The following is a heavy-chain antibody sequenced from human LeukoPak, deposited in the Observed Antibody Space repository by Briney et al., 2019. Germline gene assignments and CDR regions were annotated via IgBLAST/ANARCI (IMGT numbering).Heavy chain of an antibody. J-gene: IGHJ4*02. D-gene: IGHD4-17*01. CDR1: GFTVSSNY. Sequence: GGSLRLSCAASGFTVSSNYMSWVRQAPGKGLEWVSVIYSGGSTYYADSVKGRFTISRDNSKNTLYLQMNSLRAEDTAVYYCARGWLNGPYFGDYHPFDYWGQGTLVTVSS. CDR3: ARGWLNGPYFGDYHPFDY. CDR2: IYSGGST. V-gene: IGHV3-53*01.